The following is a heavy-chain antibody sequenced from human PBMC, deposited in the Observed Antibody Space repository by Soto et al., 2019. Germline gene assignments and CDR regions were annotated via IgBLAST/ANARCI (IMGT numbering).Heavy chain of an antibody. V-gene: IGHV4-39*01. CDR2: IYDSGST. J-gene: IGHJ6*03. D-gene: IGHD6-13*01. Sequence: QLQLQESGPGLVKPSETLSLTCTVSGGSISSSSCCWVRIRQPPGQGREGIVSIYDSGSTYYYPSLNRRVTIPVDTSKNQFTLKLSSVPASVTAVYYGASRRNSGYDYYYMDVWGKGTPVTVSS. CDR3: ASRRNSGYDYYYMDV. CDR1: GGSISSSSCC.